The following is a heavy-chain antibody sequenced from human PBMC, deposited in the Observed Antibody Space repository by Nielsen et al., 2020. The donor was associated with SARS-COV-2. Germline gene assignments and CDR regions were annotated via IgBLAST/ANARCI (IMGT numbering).Heavy chain of an antibody. CDR2: ISATGSST. V-gene: IGHV3-23*01. Sequence: GESLKISCAASGFTFSSYSMNWVRQAPGKGLEWVSAISATGSSTYYADSVKGRFTISRDNSKNTLFLQVDSLRVGDTAIYYCAKTQEEVPYYYYMDVWGKGTTVTVSS. J-gene: IGHJ6*03. CDR3: AKTQEEVPYYYYMDV. CDR1: GFTFSSYS.